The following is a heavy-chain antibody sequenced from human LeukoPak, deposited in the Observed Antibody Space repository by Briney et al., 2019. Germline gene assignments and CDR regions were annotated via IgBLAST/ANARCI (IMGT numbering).Heavy chain of an antibody. CDR1: GFTFSSYA. V-gene: IGHV3-9*01. CDR2: ISWNSGSI. Sequence: GGSLRLSCAASGFTFSSYAMTWVRQAPGKGLEWVSGISWNSGSIGYADSVEGRFTISRDNAKNSLYLQMNSLRAEDTALYYCAKAVVVTSQFDYWGQGTLVTVSS. D-gene: IGHD3-22*01. CDR3: AKAVVVTSQFDY. J-gene: IGHJ4*02.